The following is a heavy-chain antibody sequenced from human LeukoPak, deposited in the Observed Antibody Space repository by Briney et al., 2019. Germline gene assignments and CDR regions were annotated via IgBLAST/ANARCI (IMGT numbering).Heavy chain of an antibody. Sequence: PGGSLRLSCAASGFTVSRNYMSWVRQAPGKGLEWVSLTYSDGSTSYTESVKGRFTISRDNSKNTLSLQLNSLRAEDTAVYYCARDGGSSTKEPTGGYYYYGMDVWGQGTTLTVFS. D-gene: IGHD1-1*01. CDR1: GFTVSRNY. CDR3: ARDGGSSTKEPTGGYYYYGMDV. J-gene: IGHJ6*02. V-gene: IGHV3-53*01. CDR2: TYSDGST.